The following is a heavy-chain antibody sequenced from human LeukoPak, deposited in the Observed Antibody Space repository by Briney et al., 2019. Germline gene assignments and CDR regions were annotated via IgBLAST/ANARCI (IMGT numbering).Heavy chain of an antibody. J-gene: IGHJ4*02. V-gene: IGHV3-53*01. CDR1: GFTFSSYA. CDR2: IYSGGST. D-gene: IGHD3-10*01. CDR3: ARAKPKNMVRGLIMRRESRYYFDY. Sequence: GGSLRLSCAASGFTFSSYAMTWVRQAPGKGLEWVSVIYSGGSTYYADSVKGRFTISRDNSKSTLYIQMNSLRAEDTAVYYCARAKPKNMVRGLIMRRESRYYFDYWGQGTLVTVSS.